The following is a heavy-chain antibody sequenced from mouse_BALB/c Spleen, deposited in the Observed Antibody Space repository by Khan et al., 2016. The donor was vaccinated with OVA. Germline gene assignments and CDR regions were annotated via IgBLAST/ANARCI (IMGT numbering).Heavy chain of an antibody. CDR2: IIPSNDYT. J-gene: IGHJ3*01. Sequence: QVQLQQSGAELARPGASVKMSCKASGYTFTTYTIHWVKQRPGQGLEWIGYIIPSNDYTNYNQKFKDRATLTADKSSSTAYMQLSSLTSEDSAVYYCVREGAYYRSDGWFAYWGQGTLVTASA. D-gene: IGHD2-14*01. CDR1: GYTFTTYT. V-gene: IGHV1-4*01. CDR3: VREGAYYRSDGWFAY.